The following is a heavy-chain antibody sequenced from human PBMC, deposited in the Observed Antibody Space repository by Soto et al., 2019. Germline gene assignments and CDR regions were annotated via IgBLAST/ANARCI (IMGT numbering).Heavy chain of an antibody. J-gene: IGHJ3*02. CDR1: GGSVSSGSYY. CDR2: IYYSGST. CDR3: ARDWDYYDSSGLRAFDI. V-gene: IGHV4-61*01. Sequence: QVQLQESGPGLVKPSETLSLTCTVSGGSVSSGSYYWSWIRQPPGKGLEWIGYIYYSGSTNYNPSLNSRVTISVDTSKNQFSLKLSSVTAADTAVYYCARDWDYYDSSGLRAFDIWGQGTMVTVSS. D-gene: IGHD3-22*01.